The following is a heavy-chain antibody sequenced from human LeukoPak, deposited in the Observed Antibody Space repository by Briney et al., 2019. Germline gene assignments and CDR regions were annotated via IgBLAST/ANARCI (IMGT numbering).Heavy chain of an antibody. D-gene: IGHD2-15*01. CDR2: IYYSGST. Sequence: SETLSLTCAVSGGSISTYYWSWIRQPPGKGLEWIGYIYYSGSTSYNPSLKSRITISVDTFKNQFSLKLSSVTAADTAVYYCARDTGVVVGYFQHWGQGTLVTVSS. J-gene: IGHJ1*01. V-gene: IGHV4-59*01. CDR1: GGSISTYY. CDR3: ARDTGVVVGYFQH.